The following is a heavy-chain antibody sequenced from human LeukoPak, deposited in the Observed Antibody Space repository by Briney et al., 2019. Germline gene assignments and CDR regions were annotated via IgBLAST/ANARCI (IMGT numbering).Heavy chain of an antibody. V-gene: IGHV4-59*01. Sequence: SETLSLTCTVSGGSINSYYWSWIRQPAGKGLEWIGYIYYSGSTNYNPSLKSRVTISVDTSKNQFSLKLSSVTAADTAVYYCARDLQAQGIDYWGQGTLVTVSS. D-gene: IGHD3-10*01. J-gene: IGHJ4*02. CDR3: ARDLQAQGIDY. CDR1: GGSINSYY. CDR2: IYYSGST.